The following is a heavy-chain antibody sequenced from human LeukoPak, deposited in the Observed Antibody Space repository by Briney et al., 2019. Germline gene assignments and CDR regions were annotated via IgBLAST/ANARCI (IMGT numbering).Heavy chain of an antibody. CDR1: GGPISSYQ. CDR2: IYYSGSA. Sequence: PSETLSLTCTVSGGPISSYQWSWIRQPPGKGLEWIGNIYYSGSADYNPSLKSRVTISVDTSKNQFSLKLSSVTAADTAVYYCARGYGSGSNNNWFDPWGQGTLVTVSS. D-gene: IGHD3-10*01. V-gene: IGHV4-59*01. J-gene: IGHJ5*02. CDR3: ARGYGSGSNNNWFDP.